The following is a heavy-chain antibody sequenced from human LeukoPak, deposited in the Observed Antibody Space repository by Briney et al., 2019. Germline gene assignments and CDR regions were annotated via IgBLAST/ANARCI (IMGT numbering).Heavy chain of an antibody. CDR2: INHSGST. D-gene: IGHD6-6*01. CDR3: ARERGIAARRGDNWFDP. CDR1: GGSFSGYY. Sequence: SETLSLTCAVYGGSFSGYYWSWIRQPPGKGLEWIGEINHSGSTNYDPSLKSRVTISVDTSKKQFSLKLSSVTAADTAVYYCARERGIAARRGDNWFDPWGQGTLVTVSS. J-gene: IGHJ5*02. V-gene: IGHV4-34*01.